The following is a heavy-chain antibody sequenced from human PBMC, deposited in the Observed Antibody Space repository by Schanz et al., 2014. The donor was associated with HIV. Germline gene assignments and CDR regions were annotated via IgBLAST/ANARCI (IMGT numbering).Heavy chain of an antibody. CDR3: ARGYCGADCSHFYYYGPDV. Sequence: QVQLVQSGGEVKKPGSSVKVSCKTLGGTFRTYAVSWVRQAPGQGLEWMGGIVPIFGTTNYAQRFQGRVSITADESTNTAYMELSGLRSEDTAVYYCARGYCGADCSHFYYYGPDVWGQGTTVTVSS. V-gene: IGHV1-69*01. J-gene: IGHJ6*02. CDR1: GGTFRTYA. CDR2: IVPIFGTT. D-gene: IGHD2-21*02.